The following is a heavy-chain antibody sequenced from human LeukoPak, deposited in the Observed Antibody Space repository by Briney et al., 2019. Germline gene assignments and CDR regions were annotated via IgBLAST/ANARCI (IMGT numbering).Heavy chain of an antibody. CDR2: IWYDGSNT. CDR3: ARGGPRGVANFDY. J-gene: IGHJ4*02. Sequence: GTSLRLSCGASGLTFRNYGMHWVRQAPGKGLEWVAVIWYDGSNTYYADSVKGRFTISRDNYNDTLYLQMNSLRAEDTAMYYCARGGPRGVANFDYWGQGILVTVSS. CDR1: GLTFRNYG. V-gene: IGHV3-33*01. D-gene: IGHD2-15*01.